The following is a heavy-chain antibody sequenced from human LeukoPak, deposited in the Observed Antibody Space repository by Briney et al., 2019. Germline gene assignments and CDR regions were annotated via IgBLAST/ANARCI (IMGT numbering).Heavy chain of an antibody. CDR3: ARGMVATSTTLDY. J-gene: IGHJ4*02. Sequence: GESLKISCKGSGYSFTSYWIGWVRQMPGKGLEWMGIIHPGDSDTRYSPSFQGQVTISADKSISTAYLQWSSLKASDTAMYYCARGMVATSTTLDYWGQGTLVTVSS. D-gene: IGHD3-3*01. CDR2: IHPGDSDT. CDR1: GYSFTSYW. V-gene: IGHV5-51*01.